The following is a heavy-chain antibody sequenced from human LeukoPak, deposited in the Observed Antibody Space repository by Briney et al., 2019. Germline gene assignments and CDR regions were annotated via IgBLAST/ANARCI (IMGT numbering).Heavy chain of an antibody. CDR1: GYTFTSYD. CDR2: INPRVVST. V-gene: IGHV1-46*01. Sequence: ASVKVSCKASGYTFTSYDINWVRQAPGQGLEWMGVINPRVVSTTYAQKFQGRVTMTRDTSTSTVYMELYSLRSEDTAVYYCARGFNDILTGYPYWGQGTLVTVSS. J-gene: IGHJ4*02. CDR3: ARGFNDILTGYPY. D-gene: IGHD3-9*01.